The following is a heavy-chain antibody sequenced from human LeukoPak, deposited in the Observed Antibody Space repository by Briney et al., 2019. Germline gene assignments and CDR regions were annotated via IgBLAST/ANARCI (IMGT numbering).Heavy chain of an antibody. V-gene: IGHV4-34*01. D-gene: IGHD6-13*01. CDR1: GGSFSGYY. CDR3: ARRPGYFDY. CDR2: INHSGRT. J-gene: IGHJ4*02. Sequence: SETLALTCAVYGGSFSGYYWSWIRQPPGKGLEWIGEINHSGRTNYNPCLKRRAPISVDSSKNQFSTKLSSVTAADTAVYYCARRPGYFDYWGQGTLVTVSS.